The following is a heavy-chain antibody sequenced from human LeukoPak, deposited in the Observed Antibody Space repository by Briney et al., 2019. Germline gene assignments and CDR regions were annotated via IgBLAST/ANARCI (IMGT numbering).Heavy chain of an antibody. CDR1: GFTFSSYA. CDR2: ISGSGGST. V-gene: IGHV3-23*01. CDR3: AKGQGSYYYYYMDV. Sequence: GGSLRLSCAASGFTFSSYAMSRVRQAPGKGLEWVSAISGSGGSTYYADSVKGRFTISRDNSKNTLYLQMNSLRAEDTAVYYCAKGQGSYYYYYMDVWGKGTTVTVSS. J-gene: IGHJ6*03.